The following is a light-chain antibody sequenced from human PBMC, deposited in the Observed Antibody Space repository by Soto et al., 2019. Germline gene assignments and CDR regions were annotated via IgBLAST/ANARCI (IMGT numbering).Light chain of an antibody. J-gene: IGKJ1*01. Sequence: EIGVTQSPATLSLSRGERPTLSCRASQSVSSHLAWYQQKPGQAPRLLIDDASNRATGIPARFSGSGSGTDFTLTISSLEPEDSAVYYCQQRADWWTFGQGTKVDIK. V-gene: IGKV3-11*01. CDR2: DAS. CDR3: QQRADWWT. CDR1: QSVSSH.